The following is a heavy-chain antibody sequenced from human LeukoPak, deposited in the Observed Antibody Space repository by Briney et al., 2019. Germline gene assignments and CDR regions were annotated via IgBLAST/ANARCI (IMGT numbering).Heavy chain of an antibody. D-gene: IGHD2-15*01. V-gene: IGHV1-2*04. CDR1: GYTFTGYY. J-gene: IGHJ3*02. Sequence: ASVKVSCKASGYTFTGYYMHWVRQAPGQGLEWMGWINPNSGGTNYAQKFQGWVTMTRDTSISTAYMELSRLRSDDTAVYYCAREGTGGCSGGSCYSGAFDIWGQGTMVTVSS. CDR2: INPNSGGT. CDR3: AREGTGGCSGGSCYSGAFDI.